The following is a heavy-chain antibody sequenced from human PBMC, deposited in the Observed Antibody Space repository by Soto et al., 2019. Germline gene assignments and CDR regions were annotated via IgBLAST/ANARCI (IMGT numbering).Heavy chain of an antibody. CDR3: ARDPIIYYYYGMDV. D-gene: IGHD3-10*01. CDR2: INPNSGGT. J-gene: IGHJ6*02. V-gene: IGHV1-2*02. Sequence: ASVKVSCKASGYTFTGYYMHWGRQAHGQGLEWMGWINPNSGGTNYAQKFQGRVTMTRDTSISTAYMELSRLRSDDTAVYYCARDPIIYYYYGMDVWGQGTTVTVSS. CDR1: GYTFTGYY.